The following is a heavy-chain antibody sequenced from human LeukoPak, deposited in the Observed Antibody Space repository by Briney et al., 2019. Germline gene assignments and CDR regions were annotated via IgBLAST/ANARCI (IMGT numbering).Heavy chain of an antibody. V-gene: IGHV5-51*01. D-gene: IGHD4-17*01. Sequence: GESLQISCKGSGYSFTNYWIGWVRQLPGKGLEWMGIIYPGDSDTRYSPSFQDQVTISADKSIATAYLQWSSLKASDTAMYYCARGDYGDFRVFYTLFDYWGQGTLVTVSS. CDR2: IYPGDSDT. CDR3: ARGDYGDFRVFYTLFDY. J-gene: IGHJ4*02. CDR1: GYSFTNYW.